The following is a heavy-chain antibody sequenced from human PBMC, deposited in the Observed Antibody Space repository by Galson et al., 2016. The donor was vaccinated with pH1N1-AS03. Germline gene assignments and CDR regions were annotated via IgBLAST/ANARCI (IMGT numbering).Heavy chain of an antibody. CDR3: ARGTISGVYLQRRFDA. J-gene: IGHJ5*02. CDR2: ISTYTGET. V-gene: IGHV1-18*01. CDR1: GYTFTHFG. Sequence: SVKVSCKASGYTFTHFGISWVRQAPGQGLECLGWISTYTGETNSAQTFQGRVTMTTDTSTNTVYMELRTLTTDDTALYYCARGTISGVYLQRRFDAWGQGTLVTVSS. D-gene: IGHD3-3*01.